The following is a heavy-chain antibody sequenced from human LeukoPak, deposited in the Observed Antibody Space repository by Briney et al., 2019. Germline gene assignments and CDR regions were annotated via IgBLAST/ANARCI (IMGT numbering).Heavy chain of an antibody. CDR2: IYYSGST. J-gene: IGHJ4*02. V-gene: IGHV4-39*01. CDR1: GGSISSSSYY. D-gene: IGHD3-10*01. CDR3: ARRGGDYYGSGSYGEN. Sequence: ETLSLTCXVSGGSISSSSYYWGWIRPPPGKGLEWIGSIYYSGSTYYNPSLRSRVTISVDTSKNQFSLKLSSVTAADTAVYYCARRGGDYYGSGSYGENWGQGTLVTVSS.